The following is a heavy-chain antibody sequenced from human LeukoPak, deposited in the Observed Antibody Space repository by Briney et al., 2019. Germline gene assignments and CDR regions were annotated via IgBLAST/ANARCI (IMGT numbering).Heavy chain of an antibody. Sequence: GGSLRLSCAASGFTFSRYWTHWVRQAPGKGLVWVSRINSDGSSTSYADSVKGRFTISRDNAKNTLYLQMISLRAEDTAVYYCARAYSDSSGYYPPYFDYWGQGTLVTVSS. D-gene: IGHD3-22*01. CDR2: INSDGSST. J-gene: IGHJ4*02. CDR1: GFTFSRYW. V-gene: IGHV3-74*01. CDR3: ARAYSDSSGYYPPYFDY.